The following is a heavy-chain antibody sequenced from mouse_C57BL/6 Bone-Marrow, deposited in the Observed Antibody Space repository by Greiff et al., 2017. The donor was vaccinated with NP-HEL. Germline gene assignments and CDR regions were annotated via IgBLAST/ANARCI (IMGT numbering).Heavy chain of an antibody. D-gene: IGHD1-1*01. Sequence: VQLVESGPELVKPGASVKISCKASGYSFTSYYIHWVKQRPGQGLEWIGWIYPGSGNTKYNEKFKGKATLTADTSSSTAYMQLSSLTSEHSAVYYCARHGRSPNWYLDVGGTGTTVTVSS. CDR1: GYSFTSYY. V-gene: IGHV1-66*01. CDR3: ARHGRSPNWYLDV. J-gene: IGHJ1*03. CDR2: IYPGSGNT.